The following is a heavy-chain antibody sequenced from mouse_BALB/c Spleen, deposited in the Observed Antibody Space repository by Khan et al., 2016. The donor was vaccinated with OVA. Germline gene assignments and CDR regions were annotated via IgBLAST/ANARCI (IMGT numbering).Heavy chain of an antibody. V-gene: IGHV2-9*02. CDR2: IWAGGST. CDR1: GFSLTSYG. CDR3: ASLEDI. J-gene: IGHJ2*01. Sequence: QVQLKESGPGLVAPSQSLSITCTVSGFSLTSYGVHWVRRPPGKGLEWLGVIWAGGSTNYNSALMSRLSISKDNSKSQVFLKMNSLQPDDTAVYYCASLEDIWGQGTTLTVSS.